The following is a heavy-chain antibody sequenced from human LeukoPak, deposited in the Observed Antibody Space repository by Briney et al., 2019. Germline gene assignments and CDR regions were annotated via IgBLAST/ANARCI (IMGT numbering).Heavy chain of an antibody. Sequence: GGSLRLSCAASGFTFSDYYMSWIRQAPGKGLEWVSYISSSGSTIYYADSVKGRFTISSDNAKNSLYLQMNSLRAEDTAVYYCARERGRPGSYYYYGMDVWGQGTTVTVSS. CDR1: GFTFSDYY. J-gene: IGHJ6*02. CDR3: ARERGRPGSYYYYGMDV. D-gene: IGHD2-15*01. V-gene: IGHV3-11*01. CDR2: ISSSGSTI.